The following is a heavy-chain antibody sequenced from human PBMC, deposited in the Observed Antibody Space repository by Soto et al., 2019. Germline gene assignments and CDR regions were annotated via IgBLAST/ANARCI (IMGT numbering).Heavy chain of an antibody. D-gene: IGHD5-12*01. Sequence: PSETLSLTCSVSAGSISSDGFYWNWIRQPPGKWLEWIGYIYHSGGTYSSPSLRSRVTISVDTSKNQFTLKLSSVTAADTAVCYCARDRGGYGVFDYWGQGTLVTVSS. CDR1: AGSISSDGFY. J-gene: IGHJ4*02. CDR2: IYHSGGT. V-gene: IGHV4-31*03. CDR3: ARDRGGYGVFDY.